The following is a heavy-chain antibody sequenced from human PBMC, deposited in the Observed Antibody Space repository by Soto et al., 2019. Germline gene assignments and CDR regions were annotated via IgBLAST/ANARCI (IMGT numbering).Heavy chain of an antibody. CDR1: GFTFSSYW. V-gene: IGHV3-74*01. J-gene: IGHJ6*02. CDR3: ARDLRLPRGYYYYGMDV. Sequence: GGSLRLSCAASGFTFSSYWMHWVRQAPGKGLVWVSRINSDGSSTSYADSVKGRFTISRDNAKNTLYLQMNSLRAEDTAVYYCARDLRLPRGYYYYGMDVWGQGTTVTVS. CDR2: INSDGSST.